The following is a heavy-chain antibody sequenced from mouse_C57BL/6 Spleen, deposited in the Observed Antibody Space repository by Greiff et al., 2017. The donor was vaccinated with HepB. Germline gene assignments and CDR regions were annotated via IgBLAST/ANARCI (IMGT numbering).Heavy chain of an antibody. CDR3: ARSDSNLYYFDY. CDR2: IDPEDGET. J-gene: IGHJ2*01. V-gene: IGHV14-2*01. D-gene: IGHD2-5*01. Sequence: VHVKQSGAELVKPGASVKLSCTASGFNIKDYYMHWVKQRTEQGLEWIGRIDPEDGETKYAPKFQGKATITADTASNTAYLQLSSLTSEDTAVYYCARSDSNLYYFDYWGQGTTLTVSS. CDR1: GFNIKDYY.